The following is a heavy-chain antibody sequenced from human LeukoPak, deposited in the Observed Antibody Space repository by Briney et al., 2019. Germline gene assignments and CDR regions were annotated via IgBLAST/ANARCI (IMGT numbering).Heavy chain of an antibody. D-gene: IGHD3-22*01. CDR2: ISGSGGST. CDR3: ARDLDDSTFGY. CDR1: GFIFSSYA. Sequence: QPGGSLRLSCAASGFIFSSYAMSWVRQAPGKGLEWVSTISGSGGSTYYADSVKGRFTISRDNSKNTLYLQMNSLRAEDTAVYYCARDLDDSTFGYWGQGTLVTVSS. J-gene: IGHJ4*02. V-gene: IGHV3-23*01.